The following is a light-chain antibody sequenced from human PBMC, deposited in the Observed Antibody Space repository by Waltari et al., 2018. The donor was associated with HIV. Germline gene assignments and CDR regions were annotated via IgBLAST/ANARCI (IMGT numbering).Light chain of an antibody. Sequence: QSVLTQPPSVSGAPGQRVTISCTGSSSNIGAGYDVHWYQQLPGTAPKLLIYATNNRPSGVPDRFSGSKSGSSASLAITGLQAEDEAHYYCQSFDSSLTTSGVIFGGGTKLTVL. CDR1: SSNIGAGYD. CDR2: ATN. V-gene: IGLV1-40*01. CDR3: QSFDSSLTTSGVI. J-gene: IGLJ2*01.